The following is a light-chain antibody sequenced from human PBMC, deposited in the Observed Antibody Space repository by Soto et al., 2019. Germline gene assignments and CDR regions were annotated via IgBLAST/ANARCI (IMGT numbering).Light chain of an antibody. CDR2: GAS. J-gene: IGKJ2*01. Sequence: EIVLTQSPGXLSLSPGEGATLSCRSSQDVGTNYLAWYQQKPGQAPRLLIFGASSRASGVPGRFSGSGSGTDFTLTISRLEPEDSAVYYCQQFINSPYMYIFGQGTKLEI. CDR3: QQFINSPYMYI. V-gene: IGKV3-20*01. CDR1: QDVGTNY.